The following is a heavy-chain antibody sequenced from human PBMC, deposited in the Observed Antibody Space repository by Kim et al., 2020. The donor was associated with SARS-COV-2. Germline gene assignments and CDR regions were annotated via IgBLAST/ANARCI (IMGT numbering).Heavy chain of an antibody. J-gene: IGHJ4*02. D-gene: IGHD2-2*01. CDR1: GFTFSTYW. Sequence: GGSLRLSCGASGFTFSTYWMHWVRQVPGKGLVWVSGIKSDGSDANYADSVKCRFTISRDNAKNTLYLQMNSLRAEDTAVYYCAKRDCTTTSCHFYYFDYWGQGTLVTVSS. V-gene: IGHV3-74*01. CDR3: AKRDCTTTSCHFYYFDY. CDR2: IKSDGSDA.